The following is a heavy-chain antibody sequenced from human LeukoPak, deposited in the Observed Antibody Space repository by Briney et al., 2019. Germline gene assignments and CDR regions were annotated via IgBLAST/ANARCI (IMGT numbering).Heavy chain of an antibody. CDR1: GGSFSDYY. V-gene: IGHV4-34*01. CDR2: INHSGTT. J-gene: IGHJ5*02. Sequence: SETLSLTCAVYGGSFSDYYWSWIRQPPGKGLEWIGEINHSGTTHYNPSLTSRVTISVDTSKNQFSLKLRSVTAADTAVYYCARKEGGQLVNTRRWFDPWGQGTLVTVSS. D-gene: IGHD6-13*01. CDR3: ARKEGGQLVNTRRWFDP.